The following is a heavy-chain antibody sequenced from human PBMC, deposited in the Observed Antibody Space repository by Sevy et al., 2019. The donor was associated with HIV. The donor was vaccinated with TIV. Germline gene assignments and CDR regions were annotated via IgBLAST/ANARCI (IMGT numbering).Heavy chain of an antibody. CDR3: ARGPSLSVAGAAGYLDY. CDR2: MWYDGNNK. CDR1: GFTFSNFG. Sequence: GGSLRLSCTASGFTFSNFGIHWVRQAPGKGLQWVALMWYDGNNKYYADSVKGRFTISRDSSKKTVYLQMNNLRAEDTAMYYCARGPSLSVAGAAGYLDYWGQGTLVTVSS. V-gene: IGHV3-33*01. D-gene: IGHD6-19*01. J-gene: IGHJ4*02.